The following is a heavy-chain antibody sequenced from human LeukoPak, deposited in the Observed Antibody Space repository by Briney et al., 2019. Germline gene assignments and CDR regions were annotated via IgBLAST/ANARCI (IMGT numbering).Heavy chain of an antibody. CDR1: GCPFRSYA. D-gene: IGHD1-14*01. CDR3: ARQNPLLLTWDY. Sequence: GGSLRLSCAASGCPFRSYAMHWVRQAPGKGLGGVVSICYNANNKYSHDSVTGRFAISRDNSKNTMHLQMNSLRAADTAVSCCARQNPLLLTWDYWGQGTLVTVSS. V-gene: IGHV3-30*09. J-gene: IGHJ4*02. CDR2: ICYNANNK.